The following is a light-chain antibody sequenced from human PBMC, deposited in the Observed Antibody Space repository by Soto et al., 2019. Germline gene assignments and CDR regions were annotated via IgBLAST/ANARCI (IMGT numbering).Light chain of an antibody. CDR3: QQSHSSPGT. CDR1: QSIKTY. J-gene: IGKJ1*01. CDR2: AAS. Sequence: DIQMTQSPSSLSASVGDRVTITCRASQSIKTYLNWYHQKPGKAPKLLIYAASSLQSGVPSRFSGSGSGTDFTLTISSLQPEDFATYYCQQSHSSPGTFGQGTKVVIK. V-gene: IGKV1-39*01.